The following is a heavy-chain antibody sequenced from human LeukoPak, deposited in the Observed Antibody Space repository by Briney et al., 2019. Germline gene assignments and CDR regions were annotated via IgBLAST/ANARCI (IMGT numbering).Heavy chain of an antibody. CDR2: IYHSGST. V-gene: IGHV4-38-2*01. D-gene: IGHD5-24*01. CDR1: GYSISSGYY. CDR3: ARIGDGYNGIDY. J-gene: IGHJ4*02. Sequence: PSETLSLTCAVSGYSISSGYYWGWIRQPPGKGLEWIGSIYHSGSTYYNPSLKSRVTISVDTSKNQLSLKLSSVTAADTAVYYCARIGDGYNGIDYWGQGTPVTVSS.